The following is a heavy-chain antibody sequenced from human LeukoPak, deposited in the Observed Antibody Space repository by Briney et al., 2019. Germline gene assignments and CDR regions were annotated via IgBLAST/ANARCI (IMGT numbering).Heavy chain of an antibody. J-gene: IGHJ5*02. Sequence: GSLRLSCAASGFTFSSYSMNWVRQAPGKGLEWVLSISSSSSYIYYADSVKGRFTISRDNAKNSLYLQMNSLRAEDTAVYYCAREEWFGELTEVRWFDPWGQGTLVTVSS. D-gene: IGHD3-10*01. CDR2: ISSSSSYI. CDR3: AREEWFGELTEVRWFDP. CDR1: GFTFSSYS. V-gene: IGHV3-21*01.